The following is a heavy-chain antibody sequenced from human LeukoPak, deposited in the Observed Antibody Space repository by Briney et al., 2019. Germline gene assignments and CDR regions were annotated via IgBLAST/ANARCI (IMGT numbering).Heavy chain of an antibody. CDR1: GGSISTNNYY. D-gene: IGHD6-13*01. Sequence: KPSETLSLTCTVSGGSISTNNYYWAWIRQPPGKGLEWIGHIYYSGNTYYNPSLKSRVTISVDTSKNQFSLKLSSMTAADTAVYYCARGGCSSCLHDYWGQGTLVTVSS. CDR3: ARGGCSSCLHDY. V-gene: IGHV4-39*07. J-gene: IGHJ4*02. CDR2: IYYSGNT.